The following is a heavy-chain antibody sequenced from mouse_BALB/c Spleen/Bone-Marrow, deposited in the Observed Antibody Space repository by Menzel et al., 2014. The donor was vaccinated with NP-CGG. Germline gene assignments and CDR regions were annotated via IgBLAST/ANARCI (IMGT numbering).Heavy chain of an antibody. CDR3: ARGGMITENYAMDY. V-gene: IGHV1S56*01. CDR2: IYPGNVNT. D-gene: IGHD2-4*01. CDR1: GYSFTSYY. J-gene: IGHJ4*01. Sequence: QVQLQQSGPELVKPGASVMISCKASGYSFTSYYIHWVKQRPGQGLEWIGWIYPGNVNTKYNEKFKGKATLTADKSSSTAYMQLSSLTSEDSAVYFCARGGMITENYAMDYWGQGTSVTVSS.